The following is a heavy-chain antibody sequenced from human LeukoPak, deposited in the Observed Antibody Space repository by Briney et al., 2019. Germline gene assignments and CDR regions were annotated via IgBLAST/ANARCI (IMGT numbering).Heavy chain of an antibody. CDR1: GFTFSSYS. CDR3: ARDVRFLEWLYRDAFDI. CDR2: ISSSSSYI. V-gene: IGHV3-21*01. Sequence: GGSLRLSCAASGFTFSSYSMNWARQAPGKGLEWVSSISSSSSYIYYADSVKGRFTISRDNAKNSLYLQMNSLRAEDTAVYYCARDVRFLEWLYRDAFDIWGQGTMVTVSS. J-gene: IGHJ3*02. D-gene: IGHD3-3*01.